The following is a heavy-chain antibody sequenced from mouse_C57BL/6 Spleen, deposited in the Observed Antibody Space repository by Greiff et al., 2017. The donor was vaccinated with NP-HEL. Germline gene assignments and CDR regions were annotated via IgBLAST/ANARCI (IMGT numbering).Heavy chain of an antibody. V-gene: IGHV10-1*01. J-gene: IGHJ4*01. CDR1: GFSFNTYA. Sequence: EVQLVESGGGLVQPKGSLKLSCAASGFSFNTYAMNWVRQAPGKGLEWVARIRSKSNNYATYYADSVKDRFTISRDDSESMLYLQMNNLKTEDTAMYYCVRHDYSNYDAMDYWGQGTSVTVSS. D-gene: IGHD2-5*01. CDR3: VRHDYSNYDAMDY. CDR2: IRSKSNNYAT.